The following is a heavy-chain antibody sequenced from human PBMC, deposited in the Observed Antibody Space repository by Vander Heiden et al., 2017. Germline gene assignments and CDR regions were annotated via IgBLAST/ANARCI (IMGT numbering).Heavy chain of an antibody. Sequence: EVQLVESGGGLVKPGGSLRLSCAASGFTFSSYSMNWVRQAPGKGLEWVSSISSSSSYISYADSVKGRFTISRDNAKNSLYLQMNSLRAEDTAVYYCAREVPGYCSSTICYMEGYFDYWGQGTLVTVSS. D-gene: IGHD2-2*02. CDR3: AREVPGYCSSTICYMEGYFDY. V-gene: IGHV3-21*01. CDR1: GFTFSSYS. CDR2: ISSSSSYI. J-gene: IGHJ4*02.